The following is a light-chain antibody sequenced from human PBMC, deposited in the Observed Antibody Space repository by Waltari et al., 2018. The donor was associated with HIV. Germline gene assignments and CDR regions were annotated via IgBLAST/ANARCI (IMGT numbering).Light chain of an antibody. CDR3: QQYYTTPRT. Sequence: DIVMTQSPDSLAVSLGETATINCRSSQRLLYSSNNKNYLAWYQHKPGQPPKLLIYWASTRESGVPDRFSGSESGTDFTLTISSLQADDVAVYYCQQYYTTPRTFGQGTKLEIK. V-gene: IGKV4-1*01. CDR1: QRLLYSSNNKNY. CDR2: WAS. J-gene: IGKJ2*01.